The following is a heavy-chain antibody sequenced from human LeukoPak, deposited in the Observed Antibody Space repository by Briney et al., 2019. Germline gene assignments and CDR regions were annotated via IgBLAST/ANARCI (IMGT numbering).Heavy chain of an antibody. J-gene: IGHJ4*02. Sequence: PGGSLRLSCVASGFTFSTYWMHWVRQAPGKGLVWVSRINSDGSSTSYADSVKGRFTISRDNAKNTLYLQMNSLRAEDTAVYYCPRYNWNSAPFDYWGQGTLVTVSS. D-gene: IGHD1-7*01. V-gene: IGHV3-74*01. CDR3: PRYNWNSAPFDY. CDR2: INSDGSST. CDR1: GFTFSTYW.